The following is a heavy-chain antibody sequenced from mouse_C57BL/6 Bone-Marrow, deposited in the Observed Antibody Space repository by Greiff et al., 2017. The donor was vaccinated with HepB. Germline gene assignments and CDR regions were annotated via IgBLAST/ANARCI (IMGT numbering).Heavy chain of an antibody. D-gene: IGHD1-1*02. CDR3: AKDGSLAY. V-gene: IGHV5-4*01. CDR2: ISDGGSYT. J-gene: IGHJ3*01. Sequence: VQLLQSGGGLVKPGASLKLSCTASGFTFSSYAMSWVRQTPEKRLEWVATISDGGSYTYYPDNVKGRFTISRDNAKNNLYLQMCHLKSEDPAMYYCAKDGSLAYWGQGTLVTVSA. CDR1: GFTFSSYA.